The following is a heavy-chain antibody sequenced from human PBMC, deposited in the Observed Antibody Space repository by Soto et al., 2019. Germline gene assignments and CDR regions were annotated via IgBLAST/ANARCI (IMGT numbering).Heavy chain of an antibody. V-gene: IGHV4-34*01. CDR2: INHDGNT. D-gene: IGHD6-6*01. J-gene: IGHJ4*01. CDR3: ASARYDY. Sequence: ASETHSLTYGVFGGKFTANDWTWIRQPPGKGLEWIGEINHDGNTNYSPSLKSRVTISVDTSKNQFSLRLTSVTAADTAVYYCASARYDYWGHGTLVTVSS. CDR1: GGKFTAND.